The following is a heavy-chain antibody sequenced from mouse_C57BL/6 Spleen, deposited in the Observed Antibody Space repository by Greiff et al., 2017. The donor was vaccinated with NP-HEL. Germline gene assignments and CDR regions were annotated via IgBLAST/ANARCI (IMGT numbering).Heavy chain of an antibody. V-gene: IGHV5-4*01. D-gene: IGHD4-1*01. J-gene: IGHJ2*01. Sequence: EVQGVESGGGLVKPGGSLKLSCAASGFTFSSYAMSWVRQTPEKRLEWVATISDGGSYTYYPDNVKGRFTISRDNAKNNLYLQMSHLKSEDTAMYYCARARVNWDFDYWGQGTTLTVSS. CDR3: ARARVNWDFDY. CDR1: GFTFSSYA. CDR2: ISDGGSYT.